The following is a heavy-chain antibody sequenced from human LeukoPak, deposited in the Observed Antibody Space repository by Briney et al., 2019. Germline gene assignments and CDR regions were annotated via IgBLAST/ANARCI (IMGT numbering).Heavy chain of an antibody. CDR3: TRDVTVAFDG. V-gene: IGHV3-49*04. CDR2: IRSKAHGGTT. Sequence: GSLRPSCAASGFTVSSKYISWVRQAPRKGLGWVGFIRSKAHGGTTEYAAPVKGRFTISRDDYKTIAYLQMNSLKTEDTAVYYCTRDVTVAFDGWGQRTMVTVSS. D-gene: IGHD4-23*01. J-gene: IGHJ4*02. CDR1: GFTVSSKY.